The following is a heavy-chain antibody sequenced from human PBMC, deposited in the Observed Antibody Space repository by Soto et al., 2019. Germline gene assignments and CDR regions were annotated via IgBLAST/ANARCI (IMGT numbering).Heavy chain of an antibody. D-gene: IGHD2-2*01. CDR2: INHSGST. J-gene: IGHJ5*02. CDR3: ARGRVVPAAKRLPGGDLERDNWFDP. V-gene: IGHV4-34*01. Sequence: PSETLSLTCAFYGWSFSGYYWSWIRQPPGKGLEWIGEINHSGSTNYNPSLKSRVTISVDTSKNQFSLKLSSVTAADTAVYYCARGRVVPAAKRLPGGDLERDNWFDPWGQGTLVTVSS. CDR1: GWSFSGYY.